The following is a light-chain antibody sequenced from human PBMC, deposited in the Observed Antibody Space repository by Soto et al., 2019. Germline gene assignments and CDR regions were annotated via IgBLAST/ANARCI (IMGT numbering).Light chain of an antibody. Sequence: IQMTQSPSSLSASVEDRVTITCRASENINTDLNWFQQKPGTAPKLLIFAASGLQSWFPSRFSGRGSGTEFTLTISSLQPDDIATYFCQQSYSLPYTFGQGTKLEIK. CDR3: QQSYSLPYT. CDR2: AAS. CDR1: ENINTD. J-gene: IGKJ2*01. V-gene: IGKV1-39*01.